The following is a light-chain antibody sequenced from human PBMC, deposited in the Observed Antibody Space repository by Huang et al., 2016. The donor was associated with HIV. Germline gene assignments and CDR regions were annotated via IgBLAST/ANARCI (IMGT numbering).Light chain of an antibody. V-gene: IGKV1-NL1*01. J-gene: IGKJ1*01. CDR3: QQYYTIRA. Sequence: DIQMTQSPSSLSASVGDRVTISCRASQDISNSLAWYQQKSGKAPRLLFYAASRLPSGVPSRFSGSGSGTDYTLTISSLQPEDFATYYCQQYYTIRAFGQGTKVEIK. CDR2: AAS. CDR1: QDISNS.